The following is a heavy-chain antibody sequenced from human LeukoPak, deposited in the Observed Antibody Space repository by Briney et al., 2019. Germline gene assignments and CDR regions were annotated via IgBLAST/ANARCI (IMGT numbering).Heavy chain of an antibody. J-gene: IGHJ5*02. V-gene: IGHV4-59*08. D-gene: IGHD5-18*01. CDR2: IYYSGST. Sequence: SETPSLTCTVSGGSISSYYWSWIRQPPGKGLEWIGYIYYSGSTNYNPSLKSRVTISVDTSKNQFSLKLSSVTAADTAVYYCARREIQLWSGNWFDPWGQGTLVTVSS. CDR1: GGSISSYY. CDR3: ARREIQLWSGNWFDP.